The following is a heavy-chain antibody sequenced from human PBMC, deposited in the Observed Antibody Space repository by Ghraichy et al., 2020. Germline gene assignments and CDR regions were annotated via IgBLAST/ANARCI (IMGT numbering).Heavy chain of an antibody. CDR3: ARAPMRGWFDP. CDR2: INDSGSN. D-gene: IGHD3-10*01. J-gene: IGHJ5*02. CDR1: GGSFRGYY. V-gene: IGHV4-34*01. Sequence: SETLSLTCAVYGGSFRGYYWTWIRQPPGKGLEWIGEINDSGSNNYKTALKSRVTISVDTSKNQFSLKLSSVTAADTAVYYCARAPMRGWFDPWGQGTLVTVSS.